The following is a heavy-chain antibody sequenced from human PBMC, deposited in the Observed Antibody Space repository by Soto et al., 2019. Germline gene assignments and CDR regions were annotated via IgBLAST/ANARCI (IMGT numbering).Heavy chain of an antibody. J-gene: IGHJ4*02. CDR3: ARDGRLRLGELSLWLDY. CDR1: GGTFSSYA. CDR2: IIPIFGTA. V-gene: IGHV1-69*01. Sequence: QVQLVQSGAEVKKPGSSVKVSCKASGGTFSSYAISWVRQAPGQGLEWMGGIIPIFGTANYAQKFQGRVTITADESTSTAYMELGSVRSEDTAVYYCARDGRLRLGELSLWLDYWGQGTLVTVSS. D-gene: IGHD3-16*02.